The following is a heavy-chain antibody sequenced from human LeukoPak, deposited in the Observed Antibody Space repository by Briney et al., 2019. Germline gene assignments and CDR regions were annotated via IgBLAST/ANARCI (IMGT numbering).Heavy chain of an antibody. CDR2: INHGGRT. J-gene: IGHJ5*02. Sequence: PSETLSLTCVVSGGSFSGYYWSWIRQPPGKGLEWIGEINHGGRTNYSPSLKSRVTISVDTSKNQFSLNLSSVTAADTAVYYCARGLELGYCSGASCYIWFDPGGQGTLVTVSS. CDR3: ARGLELGYCSGASCYIWFDP. CDR1: GGSFSGYY. D-gene: IGHD2-2*02. V-gene: IGHV4-34*01.